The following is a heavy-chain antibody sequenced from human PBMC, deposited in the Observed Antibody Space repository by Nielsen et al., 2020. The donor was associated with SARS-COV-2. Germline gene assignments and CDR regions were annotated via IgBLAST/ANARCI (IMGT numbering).Heavy chain of an antibody. CDR2: ISSSSSYI. D-gene: IGHD6-19*01. CDR1: GFTFSSYS. V-gene: IGHV3-21*01. Sequence: GESLKISCAASGFTFSSYSMNWVRQAPGKGLEWVSSISSSSSYIYYADSVKGRFTTSRDNAKNSLYLQMNSLRAEDTAVYYCARETGYSSGWYDPSFLYWGQGTLVTVSS. CDR3: ARETGYSSGWYDPSFLY. J-gene: IGHJ4*02.